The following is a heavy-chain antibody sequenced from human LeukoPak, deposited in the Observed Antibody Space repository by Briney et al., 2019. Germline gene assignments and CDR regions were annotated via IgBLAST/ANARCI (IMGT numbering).Heavy chain of an antibody. V-gene: IGHV3-74*01. Sequence: GGSLRLSCAASGFTFSSSWMHWVRQAPGKGLVWVSRINSDGSTTSYADSVKGRFTISRDNAKNTLYLQMNSLRAEDTAVYYCARGYTSGWYYFDYWGQGTLVTVSS. J-gene: IGHJ4*02. D-gene: IGHD6-19*01. CDR3: ARGYTSGWYYFDY. CDR2: INSDGSTT. CDR1: GFTFSSSW.